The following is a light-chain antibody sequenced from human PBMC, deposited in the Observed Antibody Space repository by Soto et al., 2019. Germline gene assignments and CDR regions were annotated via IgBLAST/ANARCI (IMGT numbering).Light chain of an antibody. CDR2: DVS. CDR1: SSDVGGYNY. J-gene: IGLJ1*01. CDR3: SSYTGSSTYV. V-gene: IGLV2-14*01. Sequence: QSVLTQPASVSGSPGQSITISCTGTSSDVGGYNYVSWYQQHPGKALKLMIYDVSNRPSGISNRFSGSKSGNTASLTISGLQAEDEADYYCSSYTGSSTYVFGTGTKVTVL.